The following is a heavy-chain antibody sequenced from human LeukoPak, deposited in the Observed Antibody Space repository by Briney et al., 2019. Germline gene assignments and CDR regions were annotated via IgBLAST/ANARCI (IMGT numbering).Heavy chain of an antibody. CDR3: ARSGYSSSWYGGYYYYYMDV. Sequence: GASVKVSCKASGYTFTSYGISWVRQAPRQGLEWMGWISAYNGNTNYAQKLQGRVTMTTDTSTSTAYMELRSLRSDDTAVYYCARSGYSSSWYGGYYYYYMDVWGKGTTVTVSS. CDR1: GYTFTSYG. CDR2: ISAYNGNT. D-gene: IGHD6-13*01. J-gene: IGHJ6*03. V-gene: IGHV1-18*01.